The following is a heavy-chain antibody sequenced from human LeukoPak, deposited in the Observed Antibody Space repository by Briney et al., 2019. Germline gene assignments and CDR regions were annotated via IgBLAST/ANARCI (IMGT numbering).Heavy chain of an antibody. CDR3: ARGGRDYGLLFVY. D-gene: IGHD4-17*01. CDR1: GFTFSSYS. V-gene: IGHV3-21*01. CDR2: ISSSSSYI. Sequence: GGSLRLSCAASGFTFSSYSMNWVRQAPGKGLEWVSSISSSSSYIYYADSVKGRFTISRDNAKNSLYLQMNSLRAEDTAVYYCARGGRDYGLLFVYWGQGTLVTVSS. J-gene: IGHJ4*02.